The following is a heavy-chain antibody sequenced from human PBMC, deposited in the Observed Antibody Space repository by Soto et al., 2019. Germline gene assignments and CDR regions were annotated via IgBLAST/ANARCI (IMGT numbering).Heavy chain of an antibody. J-gene: IGHJ6*02. CDR2: IKQDGSEK. CDR1: GFTFSSYW. Sequence: GGSLRLSCAASGFTFSSYWMSWVRQAPGKGLEWVANIKQDGSEKYYVDSVKDRFTISRDNAKNSLYLQMNSLRAEDTAVYYCAREYCTNGVCYPYYYYGMDVWGQGTTVTVSS. V-gene: IGHV3-7*05. D-gene: IGHD2-8*01. CDR3: AREYCTNGVCYPYYYYGMDV.